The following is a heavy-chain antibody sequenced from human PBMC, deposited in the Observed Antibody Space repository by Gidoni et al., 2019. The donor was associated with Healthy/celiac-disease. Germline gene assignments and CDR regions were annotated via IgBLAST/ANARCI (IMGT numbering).Heavy chain of an antibody. J-gene: IGHJ5*02. Sequence: QVQLQESGPGLVKPSQTLSLTCTVSGGSISSGSYYWSWIRQPAGKGLAGIGRIYTSGSTNYNPSLKSRVTISVDTSKNQFSLKLSSVTAADTAVYYCARVAYYYGSGSYYNWDWFDPWGQGTLVTVSS. CDR3: ARVAYYYGSGSYYNWDWFDP. D-gene: IGHD3-10*01. CDR2: IYTSGST. V-gene: IGHV4-61*02. CDR1: GGSISSGSYY.